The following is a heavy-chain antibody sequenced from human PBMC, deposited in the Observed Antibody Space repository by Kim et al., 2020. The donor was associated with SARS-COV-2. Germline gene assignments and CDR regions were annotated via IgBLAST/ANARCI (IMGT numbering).Heavy chain of an antibody. V-gene: IGHV4-59*08. Sequence: YSPSLSSRVTISVDTSKNQFSLKLSSVTAADTAVYYCARHGGFGEFRFDYWGQGTLVTVSS. D-gene: IGHD3-10*01. J-gene: IGHJ4*02. CDR3: ARHGGFGEFRFDY.